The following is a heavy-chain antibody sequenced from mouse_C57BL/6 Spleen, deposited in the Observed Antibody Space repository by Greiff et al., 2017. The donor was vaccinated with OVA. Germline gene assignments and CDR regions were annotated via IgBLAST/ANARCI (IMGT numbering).Heavy chain of an antibody. CDR1: GYTFTSYW. V-gene: IGHV1-64*01. CDR3: ARSSYGYDEDYFDY. D-gene: IGHD2-2*01. CDR2: IHPNSGST. Sequence: QVHVKQSGAELVKPGASVKLSCKASGYTFTSYWMHWVKQRPGQGLEWIGMIHPNSGSTNYNEKFKSKATLTVDKSSSTAYMQLSSLTSEDSAVYYCARSSYGYDEDYFDYWGQGTTLTVSS. J-gene: IGHJ2*01.